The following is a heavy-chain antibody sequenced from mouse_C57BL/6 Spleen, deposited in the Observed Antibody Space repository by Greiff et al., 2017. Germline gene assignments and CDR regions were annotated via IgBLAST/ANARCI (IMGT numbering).Heavy chain of an antibody. CDR3: ASHYDYDRGYAMDY. V-gene: IGHV5-12*01. CDR2: ISNGGGST. D-gene: IGHD2-4*01. Sequence: EVQRVESGGGLVQPGGSLKLSCAASGFTFSDYYMYWVRQTPEKRLEWVAYISNGGGSTYYPDTVKGRFTISRDNAKNTLYLQMSRLKSEDTAMXYCASHYDYDRGYAMDYWGQGTSVTVSS. CDR1: GFTFSDYY. J-gene: IGHJ4*01.